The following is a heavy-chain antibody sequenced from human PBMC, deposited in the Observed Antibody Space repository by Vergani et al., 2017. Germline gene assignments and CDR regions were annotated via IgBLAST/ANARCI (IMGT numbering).Heavy chain of an antibody. Sequence: QITLKESGPTLVKPTQTLTLTCTFSGFSLNTRGVSVAWIRQPPGKALDWLALIYWNDDQHYSPSLNNRVTITKDTSKNQVVLTMTNMDYVDTGTYYCVYRKTGCGTTGCFYPFYYYYHMGGRGKGTTVSVSS. D-gene: IGHD1-7*01. CDR1: GFSLNTRGVS. V-gene: IGHV2-5*04. CDR2: IYWNDDQ. CDR3: VYRKTGCGTTGCFYPFYYYYHMGG. J-gene: IGHJ6*03.